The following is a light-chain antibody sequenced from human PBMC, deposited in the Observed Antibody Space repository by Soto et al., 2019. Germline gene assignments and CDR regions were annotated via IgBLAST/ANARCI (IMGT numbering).Light chain of an antibody. CDR1: QSFLSTSNNKNY. Sequence: DIVMTQSPDSLAVSLFDIATINFNSIQSFLSTSNNKNYLSWHQQKPGQPPRLXIYWASTRESGVPDRFSGSGSGTDFTLTISSLQAEDVAIYYCQQHFTAPLTFGGGTKVDIK. J-gene: IGKJ4*01. V-gene: IGKV4-1*01. CDR3: QQHFTAPLT. CDR2: WAS.